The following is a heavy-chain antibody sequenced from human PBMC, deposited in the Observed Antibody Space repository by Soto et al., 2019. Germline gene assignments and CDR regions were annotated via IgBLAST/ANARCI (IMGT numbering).Heavy chain of an antibody. Sequence: QVQLQESGPGLVKPSETLSLTCTVSGDSVTSSNYYWSWIRQPPGKGLEWIGYIYFSGSTNYNPSLKSRVTISVDTSKNQISLNLTSVTAADTALYYCARDQGIAVAVFDYWGQGALVTVSS. D-gene: IGHD6-19*01. J-gene: IGHJ4*02. V-gene: IGHV4-61*01. CDR2: IYFSGST. CDR1: GDSVTSSNYY. CDR3: ARDQGIAVAVFDY.